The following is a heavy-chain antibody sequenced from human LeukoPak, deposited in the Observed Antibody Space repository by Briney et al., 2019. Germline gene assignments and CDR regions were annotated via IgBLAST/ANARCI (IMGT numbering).Heavy chain of an antibody. V-gene: IGHV3-33*01. D-gene: IGHD3-10*01. Sequence: GRSLRLSCAASGFTFSSYGMHWVRQAPGKGLEWVAVIWYDGSNKYYADSVKGRFTISRDNSKNTLYLQMNSLRAEDTAVYHCARGDMVRGGDYYYYGMDVWGKGTTVTVSS. CDR1: GFTFSSYG. J-gene: IGHJ6*04. CDR2: IWYDGSNK. CDR3: ARGDMVRGGDYYYYGMDV.